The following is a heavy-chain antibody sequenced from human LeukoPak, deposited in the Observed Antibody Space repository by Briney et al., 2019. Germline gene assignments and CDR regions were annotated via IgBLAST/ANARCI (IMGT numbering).Heavy chain of an antibody. J-gene: IGHJ4*02. V-gene: IGHV4-4*07. CDR3: AGGIIGAAAALGL. Sequence: PSETLSLTCTVSGGSISSYYWNWIRQPAGKGLEWIGRIYTSGSTNYNPSLKSRVTMSVDTSKNQFSLKLNSVTAADTAVYYCAGGIIGAAAALGLWGQGTLVTVSS. CDR2: IYTSGST. CDR1: GGSISSYY. D-gene: IGHD6-13*01.